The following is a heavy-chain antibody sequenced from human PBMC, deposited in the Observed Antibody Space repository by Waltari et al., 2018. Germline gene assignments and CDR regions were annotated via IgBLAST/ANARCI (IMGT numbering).Heavy chain of an antibody. D-gene: IGHD5-18*01. CDR3: ARDTLKAMVFDY. J-gene: IGHJ4*02. CDR2: IYSGGST. V-gene: IGHV3-53*01. CDR1: GFTLSTNS. Sequence: EVQLVESGGGLIQPGGSLRLSCAASGFTLSTNSMSCVRQAPGKGLEWVSVIYSGGSTYYADSVKGRFTISRDNSKNTLYLQMNSLRAEDTAVYYCARDTLKAMVFDYWGQGTLVTVSS.